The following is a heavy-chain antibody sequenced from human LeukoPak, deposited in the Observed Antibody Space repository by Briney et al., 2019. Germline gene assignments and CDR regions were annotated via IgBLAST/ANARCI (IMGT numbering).Heavy chain of an antibody. V-gene: IGHV4-59*01. CDR3: ARGCGGDYYLGAFDI. Sequence: KPSETLSLTCAVSGGSISTYYWTWIRQPPGKGLEWIGNVYYSGNTKYNPSLKSRVTISVDTSRNKFSLKLNSVTAADTAMYYCARGCGGDYYLGAFDIWGRGTPVTVSS. CDR2: VYYSGNT. CDR1: GGSISTYY. D-gene: IGHD2-21*02. J-gene: IGHJ3*02.